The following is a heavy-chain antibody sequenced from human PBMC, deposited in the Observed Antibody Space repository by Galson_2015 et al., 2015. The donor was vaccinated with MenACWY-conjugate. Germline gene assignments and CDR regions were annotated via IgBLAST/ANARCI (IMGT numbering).Heavy chain of an antibody. Sequence: SLRLSCAASGLTFSNYWMSWVRQAPGKGLEWVANIKQDGSEKYYVDSVRGRFTISRDNSRNTLYLQMNSLSAEDTAVYYCARESGVTTIHYGLDVWGQGTTVTVSS. CDR3: ARESGVTTIHYGLDV. J-gene: IGHJ6*02. D-gene: IGHD4-17*01. V-gene: IGHV3-7*01. CDR1: GLTFSNYW. CDR2: IKQDGSEK.